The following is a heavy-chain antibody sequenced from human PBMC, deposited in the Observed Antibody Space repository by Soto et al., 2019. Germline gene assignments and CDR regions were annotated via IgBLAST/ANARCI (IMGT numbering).Heavy chain of an antibody. Sequence: GESLKISCQVSGYIFSNYWIGWVRQMPGKGLEWMGIIYPGDSDVRYSPSFQGQVTISADKSISTAYLQWRSLRASDTAMYYCARRDGFKIDYWGQGTLVTVSS. CDR3: ARRDGFKIDY. CDR1: GYIFSNYW. CDR2: IYPGDSDV. D-gene: IGHD3-10*01. J-gene: IGHJ4*02. V-gene: IGHV5-51*01.